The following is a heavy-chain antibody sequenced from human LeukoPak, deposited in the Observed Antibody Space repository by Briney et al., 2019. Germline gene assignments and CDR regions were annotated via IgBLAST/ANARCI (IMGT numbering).Heavy chain of an antibody. J-gene: IGHJ4*02. D-gene: IGHD6-13*01. CDR3: ARKSILIAGRKPYDF. CDR2: IDHSGRT. CDR1: GGSFSGYY. Sequence: PSETLSLTCAVYGGSFSGYYWSWIRQPPGKGLEWIGEIDHSGRTNSNASLRSRVTISVDTSKNQFSLRLTSVTAADTAAYYCARKSILIAGRKPYDFWDQGALVTVSP. V-gene: IGHV4-34*01.